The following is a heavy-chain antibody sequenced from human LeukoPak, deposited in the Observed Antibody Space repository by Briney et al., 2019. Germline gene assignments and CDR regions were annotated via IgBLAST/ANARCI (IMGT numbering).Heavy chain of an antibody. CDR2: ISASGGTS. V-gene: IGHV3-23*01. CDR3: AKVKAYYFDY. CDR1: GFTFSSYE. J-gene: IGHJ4*02. Sequence: GGSLRLSCAASGFTFSSYEMNWVRQAPGKGLEWVSVISASGGTSYCAEPAKGRFTVSRDNSKNTLYLQLNSLRAEDTAVYYCAKVKAYYFDYWGQGTLVTVSS.